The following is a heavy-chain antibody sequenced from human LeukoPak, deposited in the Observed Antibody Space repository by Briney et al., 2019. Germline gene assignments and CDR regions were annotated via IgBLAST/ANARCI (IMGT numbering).Heavy chain of an antibody. CDR1: GFTFSTYA. V-gene: IGHV3-23*01. J-gene: IGHJ4*02. CDR2: ISGTGGST. D-gene: IGHD6-13*01. CDR3: AKDTAAAGWGSFDY. Sequence: GGSLRLSCAASGFTFSTYAMTWVRQAPGKGLEWVSLISGTGGSTYYADSVKGRFTISRDNSKNTLYLQMNSLRAEDTAVYYCAKDTAAAGWGSFDYWGQGTLVTVSS.